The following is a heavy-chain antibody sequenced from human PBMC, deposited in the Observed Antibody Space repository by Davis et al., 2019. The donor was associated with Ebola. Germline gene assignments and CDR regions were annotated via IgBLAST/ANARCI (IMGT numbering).Heavy chain of an antibody. CDR1: SGSMRNHY. CDR3: AREGTAGFNWLDP. J-gene: IGHJ5*02. V-gene: IGHV4-59*11. CDR2: IYHSGTT. D-gene: IGHD1-7*01. Sequence: SETLSLTCTVSSGSMRNHYWSWIRQSPGKGLEWIGHIYHSGTTYVHPSLKSRVTLSLDLSKNQFFLKLTSVSAADTAVYYCAREGTAGFNWLDPWGRGTLVTVSS.